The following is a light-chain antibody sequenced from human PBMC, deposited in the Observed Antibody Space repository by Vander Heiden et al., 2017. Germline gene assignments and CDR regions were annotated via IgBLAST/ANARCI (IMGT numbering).Light chain of an antibody. J-gene: IGKJ5*01. CDR3: QQYFSSPLT. V-gene: IGKV4-1*01. CDR1: QSVLYSSNNKNY. CDR2: WAS. Sequence: GERATINCKSSQSVLYSSNNKNYLTWYQQKPGQPPKLLIYWASTRESGVPDRFSGSGSGTDFTLTISSLQAEDVAVYYCQQYFSSPLTFGQGIRLEIK.